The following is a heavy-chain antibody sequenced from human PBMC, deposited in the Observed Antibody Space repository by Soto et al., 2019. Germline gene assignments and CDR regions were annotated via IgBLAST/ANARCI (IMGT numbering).Heavy chain of an antibody. CDR1: GGTFSSYA. J-gene: IGHJ6*02. D-gene: IGHD4-17*01. CDR3: ARESTYGGNLMDV. CDR2: IIPIFGTA. Sequence: QVQLVQSGAEVKKPGSSVKVSCKASGGTFSSYAISWVRQAPGQGLEWMGGIIPIFGTANYAQKFQGRVTXXXXXXXXXAYMELSSLRSEDTAVYYCARESTYGGNLMDVWGQGTTVTVSS. V-gene: IGHV1-69*01.